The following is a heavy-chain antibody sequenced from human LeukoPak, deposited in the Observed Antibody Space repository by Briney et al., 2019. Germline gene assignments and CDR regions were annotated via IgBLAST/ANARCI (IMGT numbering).Heavy chain of an antibody. V-gene: IGHV3-23*01. J-gene: IGHJ5*02. CDR3: ARQGTRSYYYDTSGPEEFDP. D-gene: IGHD3-22*01. Sequence: PGGSLRLSCAASGFTFSNYAMSWVRQAPGKGLEWVSGITARADSTYYADSVKGRFTISRDNAKNSLYLHMNSLRAEDTAVYYCARQGTRSYYYDTSGPEEFDPWGQGTLVTVSS. CDR1: GFTFSNYA. CDR2: ITARADST.